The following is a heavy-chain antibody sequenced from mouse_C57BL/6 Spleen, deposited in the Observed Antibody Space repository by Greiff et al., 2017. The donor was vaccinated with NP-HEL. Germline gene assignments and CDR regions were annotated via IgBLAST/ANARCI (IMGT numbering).Heavy chain of an antibody. D-gene: IGHD4-1*01. CDR3: ARGWDVYYFDY. V-gene: IGHV5-9*01. CDR1: GFTFSSYT. J-gene: IGHJ2*01. CDR2: ISGGGGNT. Sequence: EVKVVESGGGLVKPGGSLKLSCAASGFTFSSYTMSWVRQTPEKRLEWVATISGGGGNTYYPDSVKGRFTISRDNAKNTLYLQMSSLRSEDTALYYCARGWDVYYFDYWGQGTTLTVSS.